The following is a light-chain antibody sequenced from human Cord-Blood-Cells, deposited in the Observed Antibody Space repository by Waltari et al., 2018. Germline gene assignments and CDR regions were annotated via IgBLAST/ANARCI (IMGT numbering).Light chain of an antibody. CDR2: AAS. CDR3: QQSYSTPYT. V-gene: IGKV1-39*01. Sequence: DIQMTKSPSSLSASVGDRVTITCRASQSISSYLNWYQQKPGKAPNLLIYAASSLQSGVPSRFSGSGSGTDFTLTISSLQTEDFVTYYCQQSYSTPYTFGQGTKLESK. J-gene: IGKJ2*01. CDR1: QSISSY.